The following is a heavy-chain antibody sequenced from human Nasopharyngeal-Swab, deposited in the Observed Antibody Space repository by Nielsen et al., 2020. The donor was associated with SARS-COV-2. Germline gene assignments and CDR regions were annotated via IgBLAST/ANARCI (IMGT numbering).Heavy chain of an antibody. D-gene: IGHD2-15*01. CDR2: MSGRGENT. CDR1: GFTFTSYA. Sequence: GESLKISCAASGFTFTSYAMNWVRHAPGKGLEWVSGMSGRGENTYYAESVKGRFTISGDSSKNTLYLQMNGLRAEDTAVYYCAKDSGAGFCDDGSCFPTNHWGQGTLVTVSS. V-gene: IGHV3-23*01. J-gene: IGHJ5*02. CDR3: AKDSGAGFCDDGSCFPTNH.